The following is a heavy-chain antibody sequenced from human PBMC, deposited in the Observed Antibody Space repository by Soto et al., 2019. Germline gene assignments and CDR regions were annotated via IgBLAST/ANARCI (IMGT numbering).Heavy chain of an antibody. D-gene: IGHD3-3*01. J-gene: IGHJ6*02. V-gene: IGHV3-23*01. Sequence: PGGSLRLSCAASGFTFSSYAMSWVRQAPGKGLEWVSAISGGGGSTYYTDSVKGRFTISRDNSKNTLYLQMNSLRAEDTALYYCAKGPTIFGVVIITDYYYGMYVWGQGTTVTVSS. CDR2: ISGGGGST. CDR3: AKGPTIFGVVIITDYYYGMYV. CDR1: GFTFSSYA.